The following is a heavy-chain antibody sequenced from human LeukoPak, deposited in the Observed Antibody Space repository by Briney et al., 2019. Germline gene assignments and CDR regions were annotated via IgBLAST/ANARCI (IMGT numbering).Heavy chain of an antibody. V-gene: IGHV1-69*04. CDR3: ARQTHLPRERRERGQQLVSFDY. J-gene: IGHJ4*02. CDR1: GGTFSSYA. Sequence: GSSVKVSCKASGGTFSSYAISWVRQAPGRGLEWMGRIIPILGIANYAQKFQGRVTITADKSTSTAYMELSSLRSEDTAVYYCARQTHLPRERRERGQQLVSFDYWGQGTLVTVSS. CDR2: IIPILGIA. D-gene: IGHD6-13*01.